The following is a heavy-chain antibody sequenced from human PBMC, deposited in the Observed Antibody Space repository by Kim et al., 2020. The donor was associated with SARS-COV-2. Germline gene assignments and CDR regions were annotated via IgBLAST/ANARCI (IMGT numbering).Heavy chain of an antibody. CDR2: IYYTGST. CDR1: GGSISSYY. Sequence: SETLSLTCTVSGGSISSYYWSWIRQPPGKGLEWIGYIYYTGSTRYNPSLKSRVTTSVDVSKNQFSLNLTSVTVADAAMYYCARGHYASGWRGATFAFWG. D-gene: IGHD6-19*01. J-gene: IGHJ4*01. CDR3: ARGHYASGWRGATFAF. V-gene: IGHV4-59*01.